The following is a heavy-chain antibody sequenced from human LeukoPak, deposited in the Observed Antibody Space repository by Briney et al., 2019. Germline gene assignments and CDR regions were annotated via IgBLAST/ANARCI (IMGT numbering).Heavy chain of an antibody. CDR1: GGSFSGYY. CDR2: INHSGST. CDR3: ARGQPFDY. V-gene: IGHV4-34*01. Sequence: SETLSLTCAVYGGSFSGYYWSWIRQPPGKGLEWIGEINHSGSTNYNPSLKSRVTISVDTSKNQFSLKLSSVTAADTAVYYCARGQPFDYWGRGTLVTVSS. J-gene: IGHJ4*02.